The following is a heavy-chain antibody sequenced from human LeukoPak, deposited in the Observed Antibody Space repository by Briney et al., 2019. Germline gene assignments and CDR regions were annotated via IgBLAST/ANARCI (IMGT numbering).Heavy chain of an antibody. CDR2: VSWNSGSI. J-gene: IGHJ5*02. V-gene: IGHV3-9*01. D-gene: IGHD1-26*01. CDR1: GFTFDDYA. CDR3: AKEVGATNWFDP. Sequence: GGSLRLSCAASGFTFDDYAMHWVRQAPGKGLEGVSGVSWNSGSIGYADSVKGRFTISRDNAKNSLYLQMNSLRAEDTALYYCAKEVGATNWFDPWGQGTLVTVSS.